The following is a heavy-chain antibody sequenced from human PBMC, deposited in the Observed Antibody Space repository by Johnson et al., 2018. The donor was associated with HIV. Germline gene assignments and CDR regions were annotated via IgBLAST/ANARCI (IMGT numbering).Heavy chain of an antibody. CDR1: GFTFDDYG. J-gene: IGHJ3*02. Sequence: VQLVESGGGVVRPGGSLRLSCSAAGFTFDDYGMSWVRQAPGKGLEWVSGINWNGGSPGYAASVKGRFPISSDHAKNSLYRQMNSLGAEDTGVYYCARLGSSSWYGDDACDIWGQGTMVTVSS. CDR2: INWNGGSP. D-gene: IGHD6-13*01. V-gene: IGHV3-20*04. CDR3: ARLGSSSWYGDDACDI.